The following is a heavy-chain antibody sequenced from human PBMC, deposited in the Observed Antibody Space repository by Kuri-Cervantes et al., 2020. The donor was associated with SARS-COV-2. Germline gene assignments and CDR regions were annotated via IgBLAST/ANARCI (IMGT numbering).Heavy chain of an antibody. CDR3: ARITIFGVVISGAFDI. Sequence: LRLYCTVTGGSISSYYWSWIRQPPGKGLEWIGYIYYSGSTNYNPSLKSRVTISVDTSKNQFSLKLSSVTAADTAVYYCARITIFGVVISGAFDIWGQGTMVTVSS. V-gene: IGHV4-59*01. CDR1: GGSISSYY. D-gene: IGHD3-3*01. J-gene: IGHJ3*02. CDR2: IYYSGST.